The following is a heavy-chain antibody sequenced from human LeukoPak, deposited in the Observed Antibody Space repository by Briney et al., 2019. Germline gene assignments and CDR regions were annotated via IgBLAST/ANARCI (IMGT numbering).Heavy chain of an antibody. CDR1: GFTFSDFD. Sequence: PGGSLKLPCAASGFTFSDFDIHWVRQASGEGLEWVGRIKTRAEGNDIAYAASVKGRFTISRDDSKNTAFLQMDSLKTEDTAVYYCARRDCSSFKCFSFDSWGQGILVTVSS. CDR3: ARRDCSSFKCFSFDS. D-gene: IGHD2-2*01. V-gene: IGHV3-73*01. J-gene: IGHJ4*02. CDR2: IKTRAEGNDI.